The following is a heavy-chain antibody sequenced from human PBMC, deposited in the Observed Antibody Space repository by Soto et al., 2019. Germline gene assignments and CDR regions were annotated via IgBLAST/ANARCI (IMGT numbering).Heavy chain of an antibody. CDR2: IYYSGST. CDR3: ARLSGYDFWSGSRNYYYYYMDV. D-gene: IGHD3-3*01. Sequence: SETLSLTCTVSGGSISSYYWSWIRQPPGKGLEWIGYIYYSGSTNYNPSLKSRVTISVDTSKNQFSLKLSSVTAADTAVYYCARLSGYDFWSGSRNYYYYYMDVWGKGTTVTVSS. V-gene: IGHV4-59*08. CDR1: GGSISSYY. J-gene: IGHJ6*03.